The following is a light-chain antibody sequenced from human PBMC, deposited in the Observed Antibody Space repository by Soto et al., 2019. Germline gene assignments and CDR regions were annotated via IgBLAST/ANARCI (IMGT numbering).Light chain of an antibody. V-gene: IGKV3-11*01. CDR2: DAS. CDR3: QQRSNWPIT. J-gene: IGKJ5*01. CDR1: QSVSSN. Sequence: EVVMPQSPGPLSVSPGERSTLSCRASQSVSSNLAWYQQKPGQAPRLLIYDASHRATGIPARFSGSGSGTDFTLTSSSLEPEDFAVYYCQQRSNWPITCGQGTDWRL.